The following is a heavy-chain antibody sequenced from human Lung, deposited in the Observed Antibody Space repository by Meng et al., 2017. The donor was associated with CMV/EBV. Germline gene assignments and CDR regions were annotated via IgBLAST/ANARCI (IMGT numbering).Heavy chain of an antibody. CDR1: GFSFSNFA. V-gene: IGHV3-23*01. CDR2: IDGGNRT. D-gene: IGHD3-10*01. CDR3: AKDSHYPCCYGMDV. Sequence: GGSXRPSCAAPGFSFSNFAVSWVRQAPGRGLEWVSNIDGGNRTFYARSVKGRFTISRDSSKDIVYLQMNSLRAEDTAVYFCAKDSHYPCCYGMDVWGQGATVTVSS. J-gene: IGHJ6*02.